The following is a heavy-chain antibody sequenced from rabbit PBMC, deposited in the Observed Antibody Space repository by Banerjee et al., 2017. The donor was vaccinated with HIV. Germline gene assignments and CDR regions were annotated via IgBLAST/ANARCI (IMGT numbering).Heavy chain of an antibody. CDR2: INTVSGST. V-gene: IGHV1S45*01. CDR3: ARHFNL. Sequence: QEQLVESGGGLVQPEGSLTLTCTASGFDFSSNAMCWVRQAPGKGLEWIGYINTVSGSTDYASWAKGRFTISKTSSTTVTLQMTSLTAADTATYFCARHFNLWGQGTLVTVS. J-gene: IGHJ4*01. CDR1: GFDFSSNA.